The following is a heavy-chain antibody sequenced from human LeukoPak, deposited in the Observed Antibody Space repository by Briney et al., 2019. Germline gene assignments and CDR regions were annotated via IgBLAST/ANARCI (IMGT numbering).Heavy chain of an antibody. CDR3: ARHVGNSGSGSYLTYFDY. Sequence: SETLSLTCTVSGGSISSYYWSWIRQPPGKGLEWIGHIYYSGSTHYNPSLKSRVTISVDTSKIQFSLKLSSVTAADTAVYYCARHVGNSGSGSYLTYFDYWGQGTLVTVSS. CDR2: IYYSGST. D-gene: IGHD3-10*01. V-gene: IGHV4-59*08. J-gene: IGHJ4*02. CDR1: GGSISSYY.